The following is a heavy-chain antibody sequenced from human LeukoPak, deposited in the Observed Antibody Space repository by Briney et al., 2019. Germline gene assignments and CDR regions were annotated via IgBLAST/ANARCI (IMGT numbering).Heavy chain of an antibody. CDR2: IKQDGSEK. Sequence: GSLRLSCAASGFTFSSYWMSWVRQAPGKGLEWVADIKQDGSEKYYVDSVKGRFTISRDNAKNSLYLQMNSLRAEDTAVYYCARVAGPYSGSYAFLDYWGQGTLVTVSS. CDR1: GFTFSSYW. J-gene: IGHJ4*02. D-gene: IGHD1-26*01. V-gene: IGHV3-7*01. CDR3: ARVAGPYSGSYAFLDY.